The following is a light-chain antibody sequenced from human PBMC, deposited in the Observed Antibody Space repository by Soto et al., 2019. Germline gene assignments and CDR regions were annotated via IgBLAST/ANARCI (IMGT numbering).Light chain of an antibody. CDR1: QGIRNA. CDR2: AAS. V-gene: IGKV1-17*01. Sequence: DIQLTQSPSSLSASVGDRVTITCRASQGIRNALGWYQQKQGKXXKRLIYAASHLQSGVPSRFSGSGSGTELTITISSLQPEDCETYDCLHYNSYPYTFGQGTRLEIK. J-gene: IGKJ5*01. CDR3: LHYNSYPYT.